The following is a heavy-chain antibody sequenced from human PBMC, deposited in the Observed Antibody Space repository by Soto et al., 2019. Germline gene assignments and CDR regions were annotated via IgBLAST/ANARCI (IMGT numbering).Heavy chain of an antibody. J-gene: IGHJ4*02. V-gene: IGHV1-24*01. CDR1: GYTLTELS. CDR2: FDLENGET. Sequence: ASVKVSCKVSGYTLTELSIHWVRQAPGEGLEWMGGFDLENGETIYAQRFQGRVTMTEESSADTPYMELSSLRSEDTPVYYREIEVRRSNQFDHWGQGTMVTVSS. D-gene: IGHD3-10*01. CDR3: EIEVRRSNQFDH.